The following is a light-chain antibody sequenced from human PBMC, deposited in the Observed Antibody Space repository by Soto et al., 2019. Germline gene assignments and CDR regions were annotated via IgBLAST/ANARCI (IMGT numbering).Light chain of an antibody. CDR1: QRVRSNY. V-gene: IGKV3-20*01. CDR2: GAS. J-gene: IGKJ2*01. Sequence: EIVLTQSPGTLSLSPGERATLSCRTSQRVRSNYLAWYQQKPGQAPRLLIHGASSRATDIPDRFSGSGSGTDFTLTITRVDPEDSAVYYCQQYGGSPYTFGQGTKLQIK. CDR3: QQYGGSPYT.